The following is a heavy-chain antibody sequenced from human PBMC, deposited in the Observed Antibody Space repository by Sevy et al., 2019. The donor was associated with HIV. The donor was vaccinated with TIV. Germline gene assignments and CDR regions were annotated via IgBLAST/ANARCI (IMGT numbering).Heavy chain of an antibody. V-gene: IGHV1-69*10. Sequence: ASVKVSCKASGGTFSSYVISWVRQAPGQGLEWMGGIIPILGIANYAQKFQGRVTITADKSTSTAYMELSSLRSEGTAVYYCAREAYYDSSGYYRGGIDYWGQGTLVTVSS. J-gene: IGHJ4*02. CDR3: AREAYYDSSGYYRGGIDY. CDR2: IIPILGIA. CDR1: GGTFSSYV. D-gene: IGHD3-22*01.